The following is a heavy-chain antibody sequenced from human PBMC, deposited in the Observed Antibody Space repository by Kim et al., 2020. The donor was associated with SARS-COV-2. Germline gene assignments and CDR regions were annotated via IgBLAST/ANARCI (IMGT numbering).Heavy chain of an antibody. CDR3: TTGGHYYGSGSYYNEMDYYYYYGMDV. J-gene: IGHJ6*02. D-gene: IGHD3-10*01. Sequence: GGSLRLSCAASGFTFSNAWMSWVRQAPGKGLEWVGRIKSKTDGGTTDYAAPVKGRFTISRDDSKNTLYLQMNSLKTEDTAVYYCTTGGHYYGSGSYYNEMDYYYYYGMDVWGQGTTVTVSS. V-gene: IGHV3-15*01. CDR1: GFTFSNAW. CDR2: IKSKTDGGTT.